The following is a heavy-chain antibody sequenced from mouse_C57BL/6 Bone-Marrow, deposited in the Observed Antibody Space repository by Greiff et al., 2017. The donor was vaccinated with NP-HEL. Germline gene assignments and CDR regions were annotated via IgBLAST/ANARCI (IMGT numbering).Heavy chain of an antibody. J-gene: IGHJ3*01. D-gene: IGHD3-2*02. Sequence: VKLVASGPGLVQPSQSLSITCTVSGFSLTSYGVHWVRQSPGKGLEWLGVIWSGGSTDYNAAFISRLSISKDNSKSQVFFKMNSLQADDTAIYYCASQTAQATYWFAYWGQGTLVTVSA. CDR2: IWSGGST. CDR3: ASQTAQATYWFAY. V-gene: IGHV2-2*01. CDR1: GFSLTSYG.